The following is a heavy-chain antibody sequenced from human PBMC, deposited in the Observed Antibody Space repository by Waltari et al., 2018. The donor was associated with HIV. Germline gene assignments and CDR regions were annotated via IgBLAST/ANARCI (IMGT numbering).Heavy chain of an antibody. J-gene: IGHJ3*02. Sequence: QVQLQQWGAGLLKPSETLSLTCAVYGGSFSGYYWSWIRQPPGKGLEWIGEINHSGSTNYNPSLKSRVTISVDTSKNQFSLKLSSVTAADTAVYYCARKGRGGEESRNGAFDIWGQGTMVTVSS. CDR3: ARKGRGGEESRNGAFDI. D-gene: IGHD2-21*01. CDR1: GGSFSGYY. CDR2: INHSGST. V-gene: IGHV4-34*01.